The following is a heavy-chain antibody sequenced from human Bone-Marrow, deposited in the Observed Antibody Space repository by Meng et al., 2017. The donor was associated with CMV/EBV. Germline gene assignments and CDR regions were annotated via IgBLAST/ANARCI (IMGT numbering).Heavy chain of an antibody. Sequence: GESMKISCAASGSTFSSYAMSWVRQAPGKGLEWVSAISGSGGSTYYADSVKGRFTISRDNSKNTLYLQMSSLRAEDTAVYYCAKVGKIVVVPAAIPSYFDYWGQGTLVTVSS. V-gene: IGHV3-23*01. J-gene: IGHJ4*02. CDR1: GSTFSSYA. CDR3: AKVGKIVVVPAAIPSYFDY. CDR2: ISGSGGST. D-gene: IGHD2-2*02.